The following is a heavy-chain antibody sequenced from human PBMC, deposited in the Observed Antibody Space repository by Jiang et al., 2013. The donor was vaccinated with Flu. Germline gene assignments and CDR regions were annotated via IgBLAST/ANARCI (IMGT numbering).Heavy chain of an antibody. CDR3: AKTLHARYFDWLLYYYYGMDV. CDR1: GFTFSSYG. J-gene: IGHJ6*02. V-gene: IGHV3-30*18. Sequence: QLLESGGGVVQPGRSLRLSCAASGFTFSSYGMHWVRQAPGKGLEWVAVISYDGSNKYYADSVKGRFTISRDNSKNTLYLQMNSLRAEDTAVYYCAKTLHARYFDWLLYYYYGMDVWGQGTTVTVSS. D-gene: IGHD3-9*01. CDR2: ISYDGSNK.